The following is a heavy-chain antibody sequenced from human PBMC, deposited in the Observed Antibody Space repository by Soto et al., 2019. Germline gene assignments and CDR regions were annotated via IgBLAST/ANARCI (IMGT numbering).Heavy chain of an antibody. CDR1: GGSFSGYY. CDR3: ASHRITLPLDV. Sequence: SETLSLTCAVYGGSFSGYYWSWIRQPPGKGLEWIGEINHSGSTNYNPSLKSRVTISVDTSKNQFSLKLSSVTAADTAVYYCASHRITLPLDVWGQGTTVTVSS. D-gene: IGHD2-15*01. J-gene: IGHJ6*02. CDR2: INHSGST. V-gene: IGHV4-34*01.